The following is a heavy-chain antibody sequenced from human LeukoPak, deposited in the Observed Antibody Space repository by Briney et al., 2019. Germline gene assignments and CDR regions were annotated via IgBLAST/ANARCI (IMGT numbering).Heavy chain of an antibody. CDR1: GFTFSSYE. CDR2: ISSSGSTI. D-gene: IGHD3-10*02. J-gene: IGHJ6*04. Sequence: GGSLRLSCAAAGFTFSSYEMNWVRQAPGKGREWVSYISSSGSTIYYADSVKGRFTISRDNAKNSLYLQMNSLRAEDTAVYYCAELGITMIGGVWGKGTTVTISS. CDR3: AELGITMIGGV. V-gene: IGHV3-48*03.